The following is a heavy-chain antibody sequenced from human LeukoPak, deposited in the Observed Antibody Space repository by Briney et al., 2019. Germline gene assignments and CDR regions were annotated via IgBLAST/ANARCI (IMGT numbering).Heavy chain of an antibody. D-gene: IGHD3-10*01. CDR1: GFTFSSYG. J-gene: IGHJ5*01. CDR2: ISYDGSNK. Sequence: PGGSLRLSCAASGFTFSSYGMHWVRQAPGKGLEWVAVISYDGSNKYYADSVKGRFTISRDTSKNTLFLQMNSLRAEDTAVYYCAKTYYYGSGTYIDSWGQGTLVAVSS. CDR3: AKTYYYGSGTYIDS. V-gene: IGHV3-30*18.